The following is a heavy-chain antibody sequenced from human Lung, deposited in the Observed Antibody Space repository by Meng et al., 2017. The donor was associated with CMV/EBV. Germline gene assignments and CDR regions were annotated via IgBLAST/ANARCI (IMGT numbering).Heavy chain of an antibody. J-gene: IGHJ4*02. D-gene: IGHD2-15*01. V-gene: IGHV1-18*01. CDR2: FVNYVDT. CDR1: GYTFGSYG. CDR3: ASGTPGRSYCDY. Sequence: QVPLLQSGPEVKKPGASVRFSCKASGYTFGSYGICWVRQAPGQGLEWMGWFVNYVDTYPAPKFQGRVTMITDTHTNTAFMELRSLTSDDTAVYYCASGTPGRSYCDYWGQGTLVTVSS.